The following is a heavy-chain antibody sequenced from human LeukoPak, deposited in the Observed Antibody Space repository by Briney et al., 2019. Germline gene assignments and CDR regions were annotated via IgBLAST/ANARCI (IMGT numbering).Heavy chain of an antibody. CDR3: ARVVVAATEWFDP. Sequence: PSETLSLTCTVSGGSISSSSYYWGWIRQPPGKGLEWIGSIYYSGSTYYNPSLKSRVTISVDTSKNQFSLKLSSVTAADTAVYYCARVVVAATEWFDPWGQGTLVTVSS. J-gene: IGHJ5*02. D-gene: IGHD2-15*01. CDR2: IYYSGST. V-gene: IGHV4-39*07. CDR1: GGSISSSSYY.